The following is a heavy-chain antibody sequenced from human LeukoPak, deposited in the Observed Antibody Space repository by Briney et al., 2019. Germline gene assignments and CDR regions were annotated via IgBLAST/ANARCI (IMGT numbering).Heavy chain of an antibody. V-gene: IGHV3-53*01. Sequence: GGSLRLSCAASGFTFITSFMSWVRQAPGKGLEWISVIYNDGTTYYADSVKGRFTISRDNPKNTLCLQMNTLRAEDTAVYYCAKDLAYSSSWYRLDYWGQGTLVTVSS. D-gene: IGHD6-13*01. CDR3: AKDLAYSSSWYRLDY. CDR2: IYNDGTT. J-gene: IGHJ4*02. CDR1: GFTFITSF.